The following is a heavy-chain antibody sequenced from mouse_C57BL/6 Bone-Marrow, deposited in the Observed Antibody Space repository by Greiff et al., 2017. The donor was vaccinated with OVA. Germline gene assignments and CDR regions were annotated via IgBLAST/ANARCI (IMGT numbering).Heavy chain of an antibody. CDR3: ARRGMGY. V-gene: IGHV1-42*01. J-gene: IGHJ4*01. CDR2: INPSTGGT. Sequence: SGPELVKPGASVKISCKASGYSFTGSYMNWVTQSPEKSLEWIGEINPSTGGTTYNQKFKAKATLTVDKSSSTAYMQLKSLTSEDSAGYYCARRGMGYWGQGTSVTVSS. CDR1: GYSFTGSY.